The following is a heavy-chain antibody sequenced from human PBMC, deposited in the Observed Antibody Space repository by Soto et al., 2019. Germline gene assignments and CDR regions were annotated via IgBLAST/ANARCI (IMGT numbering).Heavy chain of an antibody. J-gene: IGHJ6*02. CDR2: IIPIFGTA. CDR3: ARDCGGDCYYYYYGMDV. Sequence: GASVKVSCKASGGTFSSYAISWVRQAPGQGLEWMGGIIPIFGTANYAQKFQGRVTITADESTSTAYMELSSLRSEDTAVYYCARDCGGDCYYYYYGMDVWGQGTTVTVSS. CDR1: GGTFSSYA. V-gene: IGHV1-69*13. D-gene: IGHD2-21*02.